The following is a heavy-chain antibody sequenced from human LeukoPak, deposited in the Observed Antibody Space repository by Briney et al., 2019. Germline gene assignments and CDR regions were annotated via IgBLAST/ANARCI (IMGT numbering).Heavy chain of an antibody. V-gene: IGHV3-30*18. J-gene: IGHJ4*02. CDR3: AEDEAWFGELFAAHFDY. CDR1: GFTFSSYG. Sequence: PGGSLRLSCAASGFTFSSYGMHWVRQAPGKGLEWVAVISYDGSNKYYADSVKGRFTISRDNSKNTLYLQMNSLRAEDTAVYYCAEDEAWFGELFAAHFDYWGQGTLVTVSS. CDR2: ISYDGSNK. D-gene: IGHD3-10*01.